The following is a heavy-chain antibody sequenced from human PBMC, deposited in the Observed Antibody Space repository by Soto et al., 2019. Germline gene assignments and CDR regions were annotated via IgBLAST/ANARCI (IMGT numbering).Heavy chain of an antibody. CDR3: ATWDEREHAFDV. D-gene: IGHD1-1*01. V-gene: IGHV3-53*01. CDR1: GLTISGKKY. J-gene: IGHJ3*01. CDR2: LYEVDGS. Sequence: DVQLVESGGGLIQPGESLRLSCAAFGLTISGKKYVAWVRQAPGKGLEWVSALYEVDGSFYADSVTGRFTTSSDSSKTTVYLQMNDLRPDDTAVYYCATWDEREHAFDVWGQGTTVTISS.